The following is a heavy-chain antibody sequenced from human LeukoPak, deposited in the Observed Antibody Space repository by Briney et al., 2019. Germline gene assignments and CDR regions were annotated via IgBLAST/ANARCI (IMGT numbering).Heavy chain of an antibody. V-gene: IGHV1-69*05. CDR3: ACGYSYGSFDY. CDR2: IIPIFGTA. Sequence: GASVKVSCKVSGGTFSSYAISWVRQAPGQGLEWMGRIIPIFGTANYAQKFQGRVTITTDESTSTAYMELSSLRSEDTAVYYCACGYSYGSFDYWGQGTLVTVSS. CDR1: GGTFSSYA. J-gene: IGHJ4*02. D-gene: IGHD5-18*01.